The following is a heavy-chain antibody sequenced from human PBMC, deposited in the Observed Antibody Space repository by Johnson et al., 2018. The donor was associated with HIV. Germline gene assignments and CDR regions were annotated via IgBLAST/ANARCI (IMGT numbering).Heavy chain of an antibody. CDR3: ARTTYSSPGAFDI. Sequence: VQLVEFGGGVVQPGRSLSLSCAASGFTFSSYAMYWVRQAPGKGLEWVAFISYDGSNQYYADSVKGRFTISRDNSKNTLYLQMNSLRAEDTAVYYCARTTYSSPGAFDIWGQGTMVTVSS. CDR1: GFTFSSYA. D-gene: IGHD6-19*01. V-gene: IGHV3-30-3*01. CDR2: ISYDGSNQ. J-gene: IGHJ3*02.